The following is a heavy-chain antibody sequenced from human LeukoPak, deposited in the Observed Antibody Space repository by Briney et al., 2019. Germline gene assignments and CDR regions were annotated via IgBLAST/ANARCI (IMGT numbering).Heavy chain of an antibody. J-gene: IGHJ4*02. Sequence: GGSLRLSSVGSGFSLSEYVIHWVRQAPGKGLEWVAVVSYDGGHKYYADSVKGRFTISRDISSDTVSLQMNSLRVEDTAVYYCARDRINMMVLGHDSGLDFWGQGTLVTVSS. V-gene: IGHV3-30*04. D-gene: IGHD3-22*01. CDR3: ARDRINMMVLGHDSGLDF. CDR1: GFSLSEYV. CDR2: VSYDGGHK.